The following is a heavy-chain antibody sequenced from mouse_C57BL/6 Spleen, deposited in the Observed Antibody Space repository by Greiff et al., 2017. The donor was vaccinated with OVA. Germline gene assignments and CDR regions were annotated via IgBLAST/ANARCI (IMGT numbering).Heavy chain of an antibody. CDR1: GYTFTSYW. CDR2: IYPGSGST. D-gene: IGHD2-5*01. V-gene: IGHV1-55*01. Sequence: QVQLQQSGAELVKPGASVKMSCKASGYTFTSYWITWVKQRPGQGLEWIGDIYPGSGSTNYNEKFKSKATLTVDTSSSTAYMQLSSLTSEDSAVYYCARASYYSNYDYYAMDYWGQGTSVTVSS. J-gene: IGHJ4*01. CDR3: ARASYYSNYDYYAMDY.